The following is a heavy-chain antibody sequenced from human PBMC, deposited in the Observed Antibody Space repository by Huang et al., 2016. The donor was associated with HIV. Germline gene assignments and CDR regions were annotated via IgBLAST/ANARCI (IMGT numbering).Heavy chain of an antibody. V-gene: IGHV1-18*01. D-gene: IGHD4-4*01. CDR3: ARDPYYSNRWKRNDASFL. J-gene: IGHJ3*01. CDR1: GYDFGSYG. CDR2: IGSDSRYT. Sequence: QVQLVQSGGEVMQPGASVRVSCTASGYDFGSYGMSWGGQAPGQGREWLGWIGSDSRYTSSAQKCHGRFTMTTDTSTTTTYMQLRSLRSDDTAMYYCARDPYYSNRWKRNDASFLWGQGTMITVSS.